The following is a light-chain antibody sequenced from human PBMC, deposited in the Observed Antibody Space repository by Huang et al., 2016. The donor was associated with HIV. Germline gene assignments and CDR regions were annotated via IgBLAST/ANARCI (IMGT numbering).Light chain of an antibody. CDR3: QQYYSYPRT. J-gene: IGKJ1*01. Sequence: AIRITQSPSSLSASTGERVTITCRASQGISSYLAWYQQKPGKAPKLLIYAASTLQSGVPSRFSGRGSGTDFTLTISCLQSEDFATYYCQQYYSYPRTFGQGTKVEIK. CDR1: QGISSY. CDR2: AAS. V-gene: IGKV1-8*01.